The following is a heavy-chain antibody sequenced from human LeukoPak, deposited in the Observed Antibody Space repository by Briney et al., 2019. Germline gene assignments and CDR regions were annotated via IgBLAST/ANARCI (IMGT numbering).Heavy chain of an antibody. V-gene: IGHV1-24*01. CDR3: ATGAFEGCSGGSCSSAFDP. Sequence: ASVKVCCKVSGYTLTELSMHWVRQAPGKGLEWMGGFDPEDGETIYAQKFQGRVTMTEDTSTDTAYMELSSLRSEDKAVYYCATGAFEGCSGGSCSSAFDPWGQGTLVTVSS. J-gene: IGHJ5*02. D-gene: IGHD2-15*01. CDR1: GYTLTELS. CDR2: FDPEDGET.